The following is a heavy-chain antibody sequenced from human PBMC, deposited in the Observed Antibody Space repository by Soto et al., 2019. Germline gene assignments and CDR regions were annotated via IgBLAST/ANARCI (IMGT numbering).Heavy chain of an antibody. D-gene: IGHD3-3*01. CDR2: IHYSGSS. V-gene: IGHV4-39*01. CDR3: ARIFGVVIIPVGFMDV. Sequence: QLQLQESGPGLVKPSETLSLTCTVSGGSISSSSYYWGWIRQPPGKGLEWIGSIHYSGSSYYNPSLKSRVTISVDTSKYQFSLKLSSVTAADTAVYYCARIFGVVIIPVGFMDVWGQGTTVTVSS. CDR1: GGSISSSSYY. J-gene: IGHJ6*02.